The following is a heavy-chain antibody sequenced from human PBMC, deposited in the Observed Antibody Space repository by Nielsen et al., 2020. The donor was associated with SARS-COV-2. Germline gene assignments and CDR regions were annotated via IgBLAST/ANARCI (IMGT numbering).Heavy chain of an antibody. Sequence: GESLKISCAASGFTFSNYWMHWLRQAPGKGLEWVANINQDGSKKYYVDPVKGRFTISRDNTKNSLYLQMKGLRAEDTAVYYCVRKDTSMGFYYYGMDVWGRGTTVTVSS. J-gene: IGHJ6*02. CDR1: GFTFSNYW. V-gene: IGHV3-7*01. D-gene: IGHD5-18*01. CDR3: VRKDTSMGFYYYGMDV. CDR2: INQDGSKK.